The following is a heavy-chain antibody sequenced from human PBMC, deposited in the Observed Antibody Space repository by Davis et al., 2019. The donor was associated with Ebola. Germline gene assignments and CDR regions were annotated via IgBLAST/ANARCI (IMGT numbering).Heavy chain of an antibody. J-gene: IGHJ4*02. V-gene: IGHV4-39*01. CDR2: IYYSGST. D-gene: IGHD1-26*01. CDR1: GASISVNDYY. Sequence: SETLSLTCTVSGASISVNDYYWGWIRQPPGKGLEWIGTIYYSGSTDYNPSLESRVTISADTSKNQFSLKLTSVTAADTALYYCARHGGGGYLAAPFDTWGQGTLVTVSS. CDR3: ARHGGGGYLAAPFDT.